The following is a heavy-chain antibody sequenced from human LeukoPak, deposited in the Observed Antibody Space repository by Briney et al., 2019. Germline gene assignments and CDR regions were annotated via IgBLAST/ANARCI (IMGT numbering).Heavy chain of an antibody. J-gene: IGHJ4*02. V-gene: IGHV4-39*01. CDR3: AKLYGGSSSWYFDS. D-gene: IGHD6-13*01. CDR2: IYYSGST. CDR1: GVSIRSSSYY. Sequence: PSETLSLTCTVSGVSIRSSSYYWGWIRQPPGKGLEWIGSIYYSGSTYYNPSLRSRVTLFVDTSKNQFSLKLSSVTAADTAVYYCAKLYGGSSSWYFDSWGQGTLVTVSS.